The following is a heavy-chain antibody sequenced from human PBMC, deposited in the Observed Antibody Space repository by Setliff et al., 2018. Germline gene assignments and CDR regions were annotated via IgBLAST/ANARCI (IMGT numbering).Heavy chain of an antibody. Sequence: GGSLRLSCAASGFTFSSYAMHWVRQAPGKGLEWVAVISYDGSNKYYADSVKGRFTISRDNSRNTLDLQMNSLGTEDTAVYYCAKVDSLWDSEYYFDYWGQGTLVTVSS. CDR1: GFTFSSYA. CDR3: AKVDSLWDSEYYFDY. J-gene: IGHJ4*02. V-gene: IGHV3-30-3*01. D-gene: IGHD3-16*01. CDR2: ISYDGSNK.